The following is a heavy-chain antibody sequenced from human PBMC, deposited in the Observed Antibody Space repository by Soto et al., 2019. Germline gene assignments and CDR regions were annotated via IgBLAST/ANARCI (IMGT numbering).Heavy chain of an antibody. J-gene: IGHJ4*02. CDR3: ARGNFMLELSYYFDY. D-gene: IGHD1-7*01. Sequence: QVQLQQWGAGLLKPSETLSLTCAVYGGSFSGYYWSWIRQPPGKGLEWIGEINHSGSTNYNPSLKSRVTISVDTSKNQFSLKLSSVTAADTAVYYCARGNFMLELSYYFDYWGQGTLVTVS. CDR1: GGSFSGYY. V-gene: IGHV4-34*01. CDR2: INHSGST.